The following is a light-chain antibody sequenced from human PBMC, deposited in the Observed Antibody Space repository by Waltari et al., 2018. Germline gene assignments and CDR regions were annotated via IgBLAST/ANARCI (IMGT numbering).Light chain of an antibody. J-gene: IGLJ3*02. CDR3: QTGGHGTWV. CDR1: SGHSSNI. CDR2: VNSDGSH. V-gene: IGLV4-69*01. Sequence: QLVLTQSPSASASLGASVKLTCTLSSGHSSNIIAWHQQQPEKGPRYLMKVNSDGSHSKGDEIPVRFSGSGSGAERYLTISSLQSEDEADYYCQTGGHGTWVFGGGTKLTVL.